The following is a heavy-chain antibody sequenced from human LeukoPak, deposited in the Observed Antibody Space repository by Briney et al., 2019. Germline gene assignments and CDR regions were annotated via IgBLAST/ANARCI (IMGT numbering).Heavy chain of an antibody. Sequence: GGSLRLSCAASGFTFSSYGMHWVRQAPGKGLEWVAVIWYDGSNKYYADSVKGRFTISRDNSKNTLYLQMNSLRAEDTAVYYCARDTLSERFLEWLSSGYFDYWGQGTLVTVSS. V-gene: IGHV3-33*01. D-gene: IGHD3-3*01. CDR1: GFTFSSYG. CDR3: ARDTLSERFLEWLSSGYFDY. CDR2: IWYDGSNK. J-gene: IGHJ4*02.